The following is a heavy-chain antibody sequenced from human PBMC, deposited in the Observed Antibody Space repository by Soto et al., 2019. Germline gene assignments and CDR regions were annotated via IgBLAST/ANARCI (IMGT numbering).Heavy chain of an antibody. V-gene: IGHV3-73*02. J-gene: IGHJ2*01. D-gene: IGHD2-21*02. CDR2: IRSKANNYAT. CDR1: GFTFSGSA. Sequence: EVQLVESGGGLVQPGGSLKLSCAASGFTFSGSAMHWVRQASGKGLEWVGRIRSKANNYATVYAASVKGRFTISRDDSKXTXHXXMTSLKTEDTAVYYCARHALQYCGGDCYLLPYFDLWGRGTLVTVSS. CDR3: ARHALQYCGGDCYLLPYFDL.